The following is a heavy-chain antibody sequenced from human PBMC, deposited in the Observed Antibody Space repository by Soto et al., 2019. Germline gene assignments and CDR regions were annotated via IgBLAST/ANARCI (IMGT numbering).Heavy chain of an antibody. CDR1: GFTFGDYA. CDR2: IRSKAYGGTT. D-gene: IGHD3-10*01. J-gene: IGHJ3*02. CDR3: TRDRRPWFGELLDAFDI. V-gene: IGHV3-49*04. Sequence: GGSLRLSCTASGFTFGDYAMSWVRQAPGKGLEWVGFIRSKAYGGTTEYAASLKGRFTISRDDSKSIAYLQMNSLKTEDTAVYYCTRDRRPWFGELLDAFDIWGQGTMVTVSS.